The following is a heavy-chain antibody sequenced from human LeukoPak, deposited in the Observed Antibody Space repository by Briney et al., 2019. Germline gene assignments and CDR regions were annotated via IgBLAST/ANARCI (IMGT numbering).Heavy chain of an antibody. CDR2: IYYSGST. D-gene: IGHD5-18*01. J-gene: IGHJ4*02. V-gene: IGHV4-31*03. CDR3: ARLHDGYRYGADY. CDR1: GGSISSGGYY. Sequence: SETLSLTCTVSGGSISSGGYYWSWIRQHPGKGLEWIGYIYYSGSTYYNPSLQSRVTISVDTSKNQFSLKLSPVTAADTAVYYCARLHDGYRYGADYWGQGTLVTAS.